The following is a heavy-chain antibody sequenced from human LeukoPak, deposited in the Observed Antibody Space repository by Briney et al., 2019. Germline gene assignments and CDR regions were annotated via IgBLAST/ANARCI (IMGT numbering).Heavy chain of an antibody. V-gene: IGHV3-30*18. D-gene: IGHD3-3*02. CDR1: GFTFSSYG. Sequence: PGGSLRLSCAASGFTFSSYGMHWVRQAPGKGLEWVAVISYDGSDKYYADSVKGRFTISRDNSENTLYLQMNSLRAEDTAVYYCGNHFPHFDYWGQGTLVTVSS. J-gene: IGHJ4*02. CDR2: ISYDGSDK. CDR3: GNHFPHFDY.